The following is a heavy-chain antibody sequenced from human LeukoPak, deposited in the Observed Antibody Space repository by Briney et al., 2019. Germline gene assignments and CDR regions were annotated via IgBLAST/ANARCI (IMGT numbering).Heavy chain of an antibody. CDR1: GGSISSYY. D-gene: IGHD3-22*01. CDR3: ARGMIITNIDDAFDI. J-gene: IGHJ3*02. Sequence: SETLSLTCTVSGGSISSYYWSWIRQPPGKGLEWIGYIYYSGSTNYNPSLKSRVTISVDTSKNHFSLKMSSVTAADTAVYYCARGMIITNIDDAFDIWGQGTVVTVSS. CDR2: IYYSGST. V-gene: IGHV4-59*12.